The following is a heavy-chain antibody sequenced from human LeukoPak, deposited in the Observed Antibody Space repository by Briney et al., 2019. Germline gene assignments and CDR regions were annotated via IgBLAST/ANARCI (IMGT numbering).Heavy chain of an antibody. Sequence: ASVKVSCKASGYTFTDYYLHWVRQAPGQGLEWMGWISAYNGNTNYAQKLQGRVTMTTDTSTSTAYMELRSLRSDDTAVYYCARYRIAVAGTKPLDPWGQGTLVTVSS. CDR2: ISAYNGNT. J-gene: IGHJ5*02. D-gene: IGHD6-19*01. V-gene: IGHV1-18*04. CDR1: GYTFTDYY. CDR3: ARYRIAVAGTKPLDP.